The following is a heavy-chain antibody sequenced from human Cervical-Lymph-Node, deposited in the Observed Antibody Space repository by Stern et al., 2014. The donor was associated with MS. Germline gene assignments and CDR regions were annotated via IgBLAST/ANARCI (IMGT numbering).Heavy chain of an antibody. CDR1: GYTFTTYF. D-gene: IGHD3-22*01. J-gene: IGHJ1*01. CDR3: ARGGRYSDTSGYSERYFQH. V-gene: IGHV1-46*01. CDR2: IDPSGGIT. Sequence: VQLEESGAEVKKPGASVKVSCKASGYTFTTYFVHWVRQAPGQGLEWMGIIDPSGGITNYAQTFQGRVTMTRDTSTTTVYMDLSSLRSDDTAMYFCARGGRYSDTSGYSERYFQHWGQGTLVTVSS.